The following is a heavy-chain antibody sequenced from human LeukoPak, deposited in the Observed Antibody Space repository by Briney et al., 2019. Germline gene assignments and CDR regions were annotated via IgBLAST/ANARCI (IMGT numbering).Heavy chain of an antibody. D-gene: IGHD3-3*01. V-gene: IGHV3-53*01. CDR1: GLTVSSQY. J-gene: IGHJ4*02. Sequence: GGSLSLSCAVSGLTVSSQYMSWVRPAPGEGLEWVAVIFSGGSTYYADSVKGRFTISRDNSKNTLSLQMNSLRAEDTAVFYCTNDCGITSLGVADIIRDYWRQGTLVSVSS. CDR3: TNDCGITSLGVADIIRDY. CDR2: IFSGGST.